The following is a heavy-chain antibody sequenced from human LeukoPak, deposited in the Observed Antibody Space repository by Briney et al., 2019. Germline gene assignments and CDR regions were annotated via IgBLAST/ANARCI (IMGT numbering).Heavy chain of an antibody. CDR2: FYPEDGET. CDR3: ATDLVVGAETYYFDY. D-gene: IGHD1-26*01. V-gene: IGHV1-24*01. CDR1: GYTLTELS. J-gene: IGHJ4*02. Sequence: GASVKVSCKVSGYTLTELSMHWVRQAPGKGLEWMGGFYPEDGETIYAQKFQGRVTMTEDTSTDTAYMELSSLRSEDTAVYYCATDLVVGAETYYFDYWGQGTLVTVSS.